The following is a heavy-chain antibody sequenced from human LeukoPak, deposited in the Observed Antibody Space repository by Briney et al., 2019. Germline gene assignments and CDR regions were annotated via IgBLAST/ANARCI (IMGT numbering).Heavy chain of an antibody. CDR3: AQDTGSSSGWFYYYYGMDV. CDR2: ISDDGSNK. CDR1: GFTFSAFA. Sequence: GGSLRLSCAASGFTFSAFAMHWVRQAPGKGLEWVAVISDDGSNKNYADSVKGRFTISRDSSKNTLFLQMNSLRAEDTAVYYCAQDTGSSSGWFYYYYGMDVWGQGTTVTVSS. J-gene: IGHJ6*02. V-gene: IGHV3-30*18. D-gene: IGHD6-19*01.